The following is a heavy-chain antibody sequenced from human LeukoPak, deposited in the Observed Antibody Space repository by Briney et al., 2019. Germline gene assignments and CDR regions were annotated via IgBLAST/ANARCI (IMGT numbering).Heavy chain of an antibody. CDR1: GFTFSNYW. D-gene: IGHD4-17*01. CDR2: IKQDESEK. V-gene: IGHV3-7*03. J-gene: IGHJ4*02. CDR3: ARGNDYGDDVGIYFDY. Sequence: PGGSLRLSCAASGFTFSNYWMSWVRQAPGKGLEWVANIKQDESEKYYVDSVKGRFTISRDNAKNSLYLQINSLRAEDTAVYYCARGNDYGDDVGIYFDYWGQGTLVTVSS.